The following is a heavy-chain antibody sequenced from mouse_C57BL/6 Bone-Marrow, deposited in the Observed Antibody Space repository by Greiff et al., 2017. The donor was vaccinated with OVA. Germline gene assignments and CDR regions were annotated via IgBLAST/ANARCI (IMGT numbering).Heavy chain of an antibody. Sequence: EVKLVESGGDLVKPGGSLKLSCAASGFTFSSYGMSWVRQTPDKRLEWVATISSGGSYTYYPDSVKGRFTISRDNAKNTLYLQMSSLKSEDTAMYYCARQGLVYYFDYWGQGTTLTVSS. CDR1: GFTFSSYG. CDR2: ISSGGSYT. CDR3: ARQGLVYYFDY. D-gene: IGHD1-1*02. V-gene: IGHV5-6*01. J-gene: IGHJ2*01.